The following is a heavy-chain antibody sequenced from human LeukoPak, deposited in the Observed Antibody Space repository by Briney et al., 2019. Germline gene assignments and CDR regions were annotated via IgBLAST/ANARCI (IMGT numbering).Heavy chain of an antibody. D-gene: IGHD3-16*02. CDR3: AREWYDYVWGSYRSPKGGWFDP. J-gene: IGHJ5*02. CDR2: INPNSGGT. V-gene: IGHV1-2*02. Sequence: ASVKVSCKASGYTFTGYYMHWVRQAPGQGLEWMGWINPNSGGTNYAQKFQGRVTMTRDTSISTAYMELSRLRSDDTAAYYCAREWYDYVWGSYRSPKGGWFDPWGQGTLVTVSS. CDR1: GYTFTGYY.